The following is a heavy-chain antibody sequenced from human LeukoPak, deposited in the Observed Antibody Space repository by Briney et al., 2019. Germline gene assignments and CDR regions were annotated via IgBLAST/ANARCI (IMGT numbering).Heavy chain of an antibody. D-gene: IGHD1-26*01. Sequence: GASVKVSCKASGYTFASYYMHWVRQARGQGVEWMGIINPSGGSTTYAQKFQGRVTMARDTSTSTVYMELSSLRSEDTAVYYCARDSTPTYYSGTYYFEYWGQGTLVTVSS. CDR1: GYTFASYY. CDR3: ARDSTPTYYSGTYYFEY. CDR2: INPSGGST. V-gene: IGHV1-46*01. J-gene: IGHJ4*02.